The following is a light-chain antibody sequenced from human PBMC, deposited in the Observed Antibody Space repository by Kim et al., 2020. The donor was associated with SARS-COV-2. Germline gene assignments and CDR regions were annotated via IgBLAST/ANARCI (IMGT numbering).Light chain of an antibody. CDR2: AAS. V-gene: IGKV1-12*01. Sequence: DIQMTQSPSSVSASVGDRVTITCRASQVISRWIAWYQQKPGRVPKLLIFAASSLQSGVPSRFSGSGSGTGFTLTISSLQPVDFATYYCQQADSFPLTFGGGTKVDIK. J-gene: IGKJ4*01. CDR3: QQADSFPLT. CDR1: QVISRW.